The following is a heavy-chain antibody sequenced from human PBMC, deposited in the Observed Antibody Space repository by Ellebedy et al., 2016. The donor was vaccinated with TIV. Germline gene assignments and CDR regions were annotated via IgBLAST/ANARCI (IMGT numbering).Heavy chain of an antibody. CDR1: GFTFSHYG. D-gene: IGHD3-3*01. CDR2: ISYDGGFK. V-gene: IGHV3-30*18. Sequence: PGGSLRLSCAASGFTFSHYGMHWVRQAPSKGLEWVAVISYDGGFKYYADSVKGRFTISRDNSKNTLYLQVNSLRAEDTAVYYCAKVNLKFWSNDHHGLDVWGQGTTVTVSS. J-gene: IGHJ6*02. CDR3: AKVNLKFWSNDHHGLDV.